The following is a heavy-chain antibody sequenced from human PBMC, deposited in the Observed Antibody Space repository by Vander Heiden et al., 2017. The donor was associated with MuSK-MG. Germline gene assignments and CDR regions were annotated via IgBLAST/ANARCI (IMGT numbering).Heavy chain of an antibody. CDR3: ARDSNYYYMDV. CDR2: ISHSGNT. V-gene: IGHV4-31*11. Sequence: QVQLQESGPGLVKPSPTLSLTCAVSGGPIRSGGYYWSWIRQHPGKGLEWIGYISHSGNTYYNAALKSRSSISVDTSKNKFSLKVTSVTAADTAVYYCARDSNYYYMDVWGKGTTVTVSS. J-gene: IGHJ6*03. CDR1: GGPIRSGGYY.